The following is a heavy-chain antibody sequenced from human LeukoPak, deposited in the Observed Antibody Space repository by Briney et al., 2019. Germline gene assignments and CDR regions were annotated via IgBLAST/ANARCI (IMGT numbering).Heavy chain of an antibody. J-gene: IGHJ4*02. Sequence: ASVKVSCKASGYSFSAYYIHWVRQAPGQGLEWMGWIDPKSGGTKYAQKFQGRFTMTRDASISTVYMELSRLTSGDTAVYSCARDPSTVYYYDSWGQETLVTVSS. D-gene: IGHD2-2*01. CDR2: IDPKSGGT. V-gene: IGHV1-2*02. CDR3: ARDPSTVYYYDS. CDR1: GYSFSAYY.